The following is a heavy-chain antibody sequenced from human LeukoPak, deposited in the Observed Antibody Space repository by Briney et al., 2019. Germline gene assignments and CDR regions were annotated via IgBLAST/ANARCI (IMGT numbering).Heavy chain of an antibody. CDR3: ARVPGYSSGWYPIDY. J-gene: IGHJ4*02. V-gene: IGHV1-18*01. D-gene: IGHD6-19*01. CDR2: IRAYNGNT. CDR1: GYTFASYD. Sequence: ASVKVSCKASGYTFASYDISWVRPAPGQGLECMGWIRAYNGNTNYAQKFQGRVTMTTDTSTSTAYMELRSLRSDDTAVYYCARVPGYSSGWYPIDYWGQGTLVTVSS.